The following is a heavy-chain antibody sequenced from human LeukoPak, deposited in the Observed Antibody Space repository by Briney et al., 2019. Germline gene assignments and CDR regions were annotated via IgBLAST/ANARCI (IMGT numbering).Heavy chain of an antibody. V-gene: IGHV6-1*01. CDR2: TYYRSKWYN. CDR3: ARDSYDILTGYYGMDV. Sequence: SQTLSLTCAISGDSVSSNSAAWNWIRQSPSRVLEWLGRTYYRSKWYNDYAVSVKSRITINPDTSKNQFSLQLNSVTPEDTAVYYCARDSYDILTGYYGMDVWGKGTTVTVSS. D-gene: IGHD3-9*01. CDR1: GDSVSSNSAA. J-gene: IGHJ6*04.